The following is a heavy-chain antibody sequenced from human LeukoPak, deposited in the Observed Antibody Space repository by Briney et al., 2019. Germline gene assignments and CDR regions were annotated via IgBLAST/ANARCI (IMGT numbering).Heavy chain of an antibody. CDR3: ARDLYQAVAPD. J-gene: IGHJ4*02. Sequence: EASVKVSCKASGGTFISYAISWVRQAPGQGLEWMGGIIPIFGTANYAQKFQGRVTITADESTSTAYMELSSLRSEDTAVYYCARDLYQAVAPDWGQGTLVTVSS. CDR2: IIPIFGTA. CDR1: GGTFISYA. D-gene: IGHD6-19*01. V-gene: IGHV1-69*13.